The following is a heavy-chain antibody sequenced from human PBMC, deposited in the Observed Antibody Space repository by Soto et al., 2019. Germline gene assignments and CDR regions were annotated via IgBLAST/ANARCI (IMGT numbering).Heavy chain of an antibody. J-gene: IGHJ5*01. D-gene: IGHD2-2*01. Sequence: TLSLTCTVSGGSLSDSSYWSRIRQTPGKGLEWIGYIYHTGDTYYNPSLRSRVSISVDKSKSQFSLKLISVTAADTAVYFCARDEYQLLSSVSWFDSWGQGTLVTVSS. CDR3: ARDEYQLLSSVSWFDS. CDR2: IYHTGDT. V-gene: IGHV4-30-4*01. CDR1: GGSLSDSSY.